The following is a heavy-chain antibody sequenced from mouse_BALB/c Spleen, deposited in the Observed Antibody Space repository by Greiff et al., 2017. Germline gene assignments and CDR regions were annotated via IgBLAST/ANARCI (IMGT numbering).Heavy chain of an antibody. CDR3: ARALSYYGNYNYAMDY. V-gene: IGHV5-4*02. CDR2: ISDGGSYT. CDR1: GFTFSDYY. D-gene: IGHD2-10*01. Sequence: EVQRVESGGGLVKPGGSLKLSCAASGFTFSDYYMYWVRQTPEKRLEWVATISDGGSYTYYPDSVKGRFTISIDNAKNNLYLQMSSLKSEDTAMYYCARALSYYGNYNYAMDYWGQGTSVTVSS. J-gene: IGHJ4*01.